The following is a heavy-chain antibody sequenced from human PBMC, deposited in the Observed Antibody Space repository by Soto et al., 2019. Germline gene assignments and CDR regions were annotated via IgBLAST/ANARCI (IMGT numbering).Heavy chain of an antibody. V-gene: IGHV3-7*03. Sequence: EVQLVESGGGLVQPGGSLRLSCAVSGFTFTSYSMSWVRQAPGEGLEWVANIQQDGSEKYYVDSVKGRFTISRDNAKNSLYQQMNSLRAEDTAVYYCARDLRGYCTTTDCYSYFDYWGQGTLVTVSS. D-gene: IGHD2-2*02. J-gene: IGHJ4*02. CDR1: GFTFTSYS. CDR3: ARDLRGYCTTTDCYSYFDY. CDR2: IQQDGSEK.